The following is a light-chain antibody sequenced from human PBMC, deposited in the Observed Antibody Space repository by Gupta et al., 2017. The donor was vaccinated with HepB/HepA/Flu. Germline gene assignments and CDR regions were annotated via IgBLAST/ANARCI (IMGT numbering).Light chain of an antibody. CDR1: SSDVGDYNY. CDR2: DVR. CDR3: SSYTTNRTYV. V-gene: IGLV2-14*01. Sequence: QSALTQPASVSGSPGQSITISCTGTSSDVGDYNYVSWYHQHPAKAPKLMIYDVRYRPAGVSNRFSGSKSGNTASLTISGLQAEDEADYYCSSYTTNRTYVFGTGTKVTVL. J-gene: IGLJ1*01.